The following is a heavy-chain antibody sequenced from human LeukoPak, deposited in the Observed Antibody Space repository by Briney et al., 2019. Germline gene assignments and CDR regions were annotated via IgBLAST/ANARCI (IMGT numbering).Heavy chain of an antibody. J-gene: IGHJ4*02. D-gene: IGHD3-16*01. Sequence: ASVKVSCKVSGYTLTELSMLWVRQAPGKGLEWMGGFDPEDGETIYAQKFQGRVTMTEDTSTDTAYMELSSLRSEDTAVYYCATSSSLYDYVWGPFLRGYFDYWGQGTLVTVSS. CDR2: FDPEDGET. V-gene: IGHV1-24*01. CDR1: GYTLTELS. CDR3: ATSSSLYDYVWGPFLRGYFDY.